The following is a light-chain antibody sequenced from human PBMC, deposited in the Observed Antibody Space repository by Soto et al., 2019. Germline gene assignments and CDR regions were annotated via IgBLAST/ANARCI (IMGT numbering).Light chain of an antibody. CDR3: SSYTSSSTLV. V-gene: IGLV2-14*01. J-gene: IGLJ3*02. CDR1: SSDVGGYNY. Sequence: QSALTQPASVSGSPGQSITISCSGTSSDVGGYNYVAWYQQYPGKAPKLIIYEVSYRPSGVSNRFSGSKSGNTASLTISGLQAEDEADYYCSSYTSSSTLVFGGGTKLTVL. CDR2: EVS.